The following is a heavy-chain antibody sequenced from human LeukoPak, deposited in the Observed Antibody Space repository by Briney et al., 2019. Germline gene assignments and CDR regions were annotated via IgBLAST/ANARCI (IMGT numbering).Heavy chain of an antibody. D-gene: IGHD3-3*01. CDR2: IYYSGST. Sequence: KPSETLSLTCTVSGGSISSYYWSWIRQPPGKGLEWIGYIYYSGSTNYNPSLKSRVTISVDTSKNQFSLKLSSVTAADTAVYYCARGFFGVVDYWGQGTLVTVSS. V-gene: IGHV4-59*01. CDR3: ARGFFGVVDY. CDR1: GGSISSYY. J-gene: IGHJ4*02.